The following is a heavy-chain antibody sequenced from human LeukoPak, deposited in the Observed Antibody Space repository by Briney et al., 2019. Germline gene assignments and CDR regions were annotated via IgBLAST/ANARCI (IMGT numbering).Heavy chain of an antibody. CDR3: ASVLYCGADCYSGRYFFDY. V-gene: IGHV1-46*01. Sequence: GASVNVSCKASGYTFTSYDMHGVRQAPGQGLEWMGIINPSGDSTSYAQKFQGRVTMTRDTSTSTVYMELSSLRSEDTAVYYCASVLYCGADCYSGRYFFDYWGQGTLVTVSS. D-gene: IGHD2-21*02. J-gene: IGHJ4*02. CDR1: GYTFTSYD. CDR2: INPSGDST.